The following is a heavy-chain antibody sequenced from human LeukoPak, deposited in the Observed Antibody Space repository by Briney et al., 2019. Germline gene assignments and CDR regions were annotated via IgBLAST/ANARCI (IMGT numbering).Heavy chain of an antibody. CDR1: GFTFSSYG. CDR2: ISYDGSNK. CDR3: AKFPSITLDY. J-gene: IGHJ4*02. Sequence: GGSLRLSCAASGFTFSSYGMHWVRRALGKGLEWVAVISYDGSNKYYADSVKGRFTISRDNSENTLYLQMNSLRAEDTAVYYCAKFPSITLDYWGQGTLVTVSS. V-gene: IGHV3-30*18.